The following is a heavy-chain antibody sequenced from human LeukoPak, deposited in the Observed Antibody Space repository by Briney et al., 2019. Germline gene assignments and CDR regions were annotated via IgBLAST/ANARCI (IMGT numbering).Heavy chain of an antibody. D-gene: IGHD2-15*01. Sequence: PSETLSLTCAVYGESFSGYYWSWIRKPPGKGLEWIGDINHSGSTNYNPSLKSRVTISVDTSKNQFSLNLNSVTAADTAVYFCARGGGRDFDYWGQGTLITVSS. CDR2: INHSGST. CDR3: ARGGGRDFDY. J-gene: IGHJ4*02. CDR1: GESFSGYY. V-gene: IGHV4-34*01.